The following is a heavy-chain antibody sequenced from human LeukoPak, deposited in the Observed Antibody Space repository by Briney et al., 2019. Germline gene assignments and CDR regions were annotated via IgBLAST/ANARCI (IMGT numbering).Heavy chain of an antibody. D-gene: IGHD2-2*01. Sequence: SVKVSCKASGYTFTSYAISWVRQAPGQGLEWMGGIIPIFGTANYAQKFQGRVTITADESTSTAYMELSSLRSEDTAVYYCARDAGYCSSTSCYDLDYWGQGTLVTVSS. J-gene: IGHJ4*02. CDR3: ARDAGYCSSTSCYDLDY. CDR1: GYTFTSYA. CDR2: IIPIFGTA. V-gene: IGHV1-69*13.